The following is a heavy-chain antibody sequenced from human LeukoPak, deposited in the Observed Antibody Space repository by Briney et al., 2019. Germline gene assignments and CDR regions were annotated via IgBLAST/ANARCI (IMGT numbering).Heavy chain of an antibody. CDR3: ARETGNRFDP. J-gene: IGHJ5*02. Sequence: PSETLSLTCAVHGGSFSGYYWSWVRQPPGKGLEWIGNIYYSGGTKYNPSLKSRVTISVDTSKNQFSLKLSSVTPADTAVYYCARETGNRFDPWGQGTLFTVSS. V-gene: IGHV4-59*01. CDR2: IYYSGGT. CDR1: GGSFSGYY. D-gene: IGHD3-10*01.